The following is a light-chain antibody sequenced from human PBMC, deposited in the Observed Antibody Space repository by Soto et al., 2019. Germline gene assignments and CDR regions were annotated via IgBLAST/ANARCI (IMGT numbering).Light chain of an antibody. CDR1: SNDIGAFDY. V-gene: IGLV2-14*01. CDR3: SSYTTNSAHV. J-gene: IGLJ2*01. Sequence: QSALTQPASVSASPGQSISISCTGTSNDIGAFDYVSWYQQHPGKAPKLIIFEVFNRPSGVSTRFSGSKSGSTASLTISGLQAEDEADYLCSSYTTNSAHVFGGGTKVTVL. CDR2: EVF.